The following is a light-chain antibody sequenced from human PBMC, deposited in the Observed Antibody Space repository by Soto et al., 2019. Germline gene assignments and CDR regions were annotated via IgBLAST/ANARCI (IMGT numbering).Light chain of an antibody. V-gene: IGLV2-11*01. CDR2: DVS. CDR1: SSDVGGYDY. J-gene: IGLJ1*01. Sequence: SALTQPRSVSGSPGQSVTISCTGTSSDVGGYDYVSWYQQHPGKAPKFMISDVSMRPSGVPDRFSGSKSGNTASLTISGLQAEDEADYYCCSYAGAYTRFVFGTGTKVTVL. CDR3: CSYAGAYTRFV.